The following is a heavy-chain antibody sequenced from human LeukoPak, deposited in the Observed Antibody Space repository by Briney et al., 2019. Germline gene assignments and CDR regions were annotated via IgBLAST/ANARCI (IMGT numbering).Heavy chain of an antibody. J-gene: IGHJ5*02. D-gene: IGHD6-13*01. CDR1: GGSISSYQ. V-gene: IGHV4-59*08. Sequence: SETLSLTCTVSGGSISSYQWSWIRQPPGKGLEWIGNIYYSGSANYNPSLKSRVTISVDTSKNQISLKLSSVTAADTAVYYCARGSSSSWYAGRGWFDPWGQGTLVTVSS. CDR3: ARGSSSSWYAGRGWFDP. CDR2: IYYSGSA.